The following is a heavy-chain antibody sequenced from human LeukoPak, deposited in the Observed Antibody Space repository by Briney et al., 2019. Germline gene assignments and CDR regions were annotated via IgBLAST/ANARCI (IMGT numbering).Heavy chain of an antibody. D-gene: IGHD2-2*01. CDR1: GGTFSSYA. CDR2: IIPILGIA. V-gene: IGHV1-69*04. J-gene: IGHJ6*02. CDR3: ANSVVVPAAVYYYYGMDV. Sequence: GSSVKVSCKASGGTFSSYAISWVRQAPGQGLEWMGRIIPILGIANYAQKFQGRVTITADKSTSTAYMELSSLRSEDTAVYYCANSVVVPAAVYYYYGMDVWGQGTTVTVSS.